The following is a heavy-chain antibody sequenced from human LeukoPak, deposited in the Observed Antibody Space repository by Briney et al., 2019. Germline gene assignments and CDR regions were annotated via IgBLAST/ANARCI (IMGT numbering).Heavy chain of an antibody. J-gene: IGHJ1*01. V-gene: IGHV4-31*11. CDR2: IYYSGST. CDR1: GGSFSGYY. D-gene: IGHD4-17*01. CDR3: ARSSYGDTGYFQH. Sequence: SETLSLTCAVYGGSFSGYYWSWIRQHPGKGLEWIGYIYYSGSTYYNPSLKSRVTISVDTSKNQFSLKLSSVTAADTAVYYCARSSYGDTGYFQHWGQGTLVTASS.